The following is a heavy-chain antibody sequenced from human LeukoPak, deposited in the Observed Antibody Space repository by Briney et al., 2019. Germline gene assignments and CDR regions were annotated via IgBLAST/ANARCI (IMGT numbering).Heavy chain of an antibody. V-gene: IGHV3-21*01. CDR2: ISSSSSYI. D-gene: IGHD6-6*01. J-gene: IGHJ4*02. CDR3: ARNPYSSSSRYYFDY. Sequence: GGSLRLSCAASGFTFSSYSMNWVRQAPGKGLEWVSSISSSSSYIYYADSVKGRFTIFRDNAKNSLYLQMNSLRAEDTAVYYCARNPYSSSSRYYFDYWGQGTLVTVSS. CDR1: GFTFSSYS.